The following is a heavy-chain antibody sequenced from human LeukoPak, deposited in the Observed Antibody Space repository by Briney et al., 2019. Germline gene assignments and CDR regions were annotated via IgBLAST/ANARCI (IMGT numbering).Heavy chain of an antibody. D-gene: IGHD3-22*01. Sequence: GGSLRLSCAASGFTFSSYGMHWVRQAPGKGLEWVAVIWYDGSNKYYADSVKGRFTISRDNSKNTLYLQMSSLRAEDTAVYYCAKSPTRSDTSGYYAWGQGTLVTVSS. J-gene: IGHJ5*02. V-gene: IGHV3-33*06. CDR2: IWYDGSNK. CDR1: GFTFSSYG. CDR3: AKSPTRSDTSGYYA.